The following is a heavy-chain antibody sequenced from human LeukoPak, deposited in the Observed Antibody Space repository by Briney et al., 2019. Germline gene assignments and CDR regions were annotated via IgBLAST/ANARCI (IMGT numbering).Heavy chain of an antibody. D-gene: IGHD3-3*01. CDR3: AKAELGVDTFFDY. CDR1: GLTFSDYA. J-gene: IGHJ4*02. Sequence: GGSLRLSCAASGLTFSDYALGWVRQAPGRGLEWVATLSGSGAGTYYSDSVQGRFTISRDNSKRTLFLQMNSLRAEDTAFYYCAKAELGVDTFFDYWGQGTLVTVSS. V-gene: IGHV3-23*01. CDR2: LSGSGAGT.